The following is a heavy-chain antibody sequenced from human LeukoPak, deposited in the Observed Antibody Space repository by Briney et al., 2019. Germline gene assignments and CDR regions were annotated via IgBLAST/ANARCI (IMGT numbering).Heavy chain of an antibody. CDR1: GGSISSYY. D-gene: IGHD6-19*01. J-gene: IGHJ4*02. CDR2: IYYSGST. V-gene: IGHV4-59*01. Sequence: PSETLSLTCTVSGGSISSYYWSWIRQPPGKGLEWIGYIYYSGSTNYNPSLKSRVTISVDMSKNQFSLKLSSVTAADTAVYYCARSGWQTRDFDYWGQGTLVTVSS. CDR3: ARSGWQTRDFDY.